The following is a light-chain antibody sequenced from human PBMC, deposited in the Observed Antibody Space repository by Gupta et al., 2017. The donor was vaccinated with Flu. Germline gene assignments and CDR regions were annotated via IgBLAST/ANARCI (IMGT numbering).Light chain of an antibody. J-gene: IGKJ1*01. Sequence: TQSLSPGERATLSCRASQSISSSYLAWYQQKPGQAPRLLIYGASSRATGIPDRFSGSGSGTDFTLTISRLEPEDFAVYYCQQYGDSPPWTFGQGTKVEIK. CDR3: QQYGDSPPWT. V-gene: IGKV3-20*01. CDR2: GAS. CDR1: QSISSSY.